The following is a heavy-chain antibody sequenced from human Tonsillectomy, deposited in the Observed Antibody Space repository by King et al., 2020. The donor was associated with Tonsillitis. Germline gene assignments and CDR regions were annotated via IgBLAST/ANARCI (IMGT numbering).Heavy chain of an antibody. V-gene: IGHV4-59*01. CDR2: IYHSGST. J-gene: IGHJ5*02. CDR1: GGSISSYY. D-gene: IGHD6-13*01. Sequence: LQLQESGPGLVKPSETLSLTCSVSGGSISSYYWSWIRQPPGKGLEWIGYIYHSGSTNYNHSLKSRVTISVDTSKNQFSLKLGSVTAADTAVYDCERVNAATRGESSCWYDYNCFDPWGQGTLVPVSS. CDR3: ERVNAATRGESSCWYDYNCFDP.